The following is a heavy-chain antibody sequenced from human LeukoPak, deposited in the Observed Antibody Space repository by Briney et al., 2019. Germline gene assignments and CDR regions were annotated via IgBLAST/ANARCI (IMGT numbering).Heavy chain of an antibody. Sequence: GASVKVSCKASGYTFTSYYMHWVRQAPGQGLEWMGGIIPIFGTTNYAQKFQGRVTISADESTLTVYMELSSLRSEDTAVYYCARANIEAPGIIDYWGQGTLVTVSS. J-gene: IGHJ4*02. CDR1: GYTFTSYY. CDR2: IIPIFGTT. D-gene: IGHD6-13*01. V-gene: IGHV1-69*13. CDR3: ARANIEAPGIIDY.